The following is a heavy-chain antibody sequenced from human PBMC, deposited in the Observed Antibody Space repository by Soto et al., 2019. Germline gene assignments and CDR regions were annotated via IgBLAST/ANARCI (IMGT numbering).Heavy chain of an antibody. V-gene: IGHV3-64*01. D-gene: IGHD1-7*01. CDR2: ISSNGGTT. Sequence: EVQLAETGEGMVQPGGSLGLSCVASGFTFSSYDMHWVRQAPGKGLEYVSSISSNGGTTYYGNSVKGRFTISRDNSKNTLYLQMGSLRDEDMAVYYCVRRVSGNYDYWGQGTLVTVSS. J-gene: IGHJ4*02. CDR3: VRRVSGNYDY. CDR1: GFTFSSYD.